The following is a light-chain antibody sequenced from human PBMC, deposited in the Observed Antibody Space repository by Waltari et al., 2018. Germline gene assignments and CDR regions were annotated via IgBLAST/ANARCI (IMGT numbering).Light chain of an antibody. Sequence: QSVLTQPPSGSAAHRPQVSNPRSGWTSNIGTHYASWYQQFPGKPPKVLIYGNNKRTPGIPDRFSGSKSGTSATLDITGLQAGDEAVYYCGTWDNTLSAVFGGGTKVTVL. CDR2: GNN. CDR3: GTWDNTLSAV. CDR1: TSNIGTHY. V-gene: IGLV1-51*02. J-gene: IGLJ2*01.